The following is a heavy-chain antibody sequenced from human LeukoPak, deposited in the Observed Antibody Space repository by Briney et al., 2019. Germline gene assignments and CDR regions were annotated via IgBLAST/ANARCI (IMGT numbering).Heavy chain of an antibody. CDR1: GCTFISYD. CDR2: MNPTSGHT. V-gene: IGHV1-8*01. J-gene: IGHJ4*02. Sequence: ASVKVSCKASGCTFISYDINWVRQATGQGLEWMGWMNPTSGHTGYAQNFQGRVTMTRDTSISTAYMELNSLTSEDTAAYYCARSPVGVRKKHDFWGQGTLVIVSS. CDR3: ARSPVGVRKKHDF. D-gene: IGHD3-10*01.